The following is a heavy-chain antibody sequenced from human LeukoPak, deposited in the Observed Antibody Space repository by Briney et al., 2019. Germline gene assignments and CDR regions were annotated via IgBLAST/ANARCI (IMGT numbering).Heavy chain of an antibody. D-gene: IGHD3-9*01. Sequence: GGSLRLSCAASGFTFSSYGMSWVRQAPGKGLEWVSAISGSGGSTYYADSVKGRFTISRDNSKNTLYLQMNSLRAEDTAVYYCASSYYDILTGYYPRAVRGAFDIWGQGTMVTVSS. CDR1: GFTFSSYG. V-gene: IGHV3-23*01. CDR3: ASSYYDILTGYYPRAVRGAFDI. J-gene: IGHJ3*02. CDR2: ISGSGGST.